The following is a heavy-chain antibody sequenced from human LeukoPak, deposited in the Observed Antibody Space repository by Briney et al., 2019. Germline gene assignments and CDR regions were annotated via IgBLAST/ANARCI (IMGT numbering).Heavy chain of an antibody. CDR1: GYTFTSYY. D-gene: IGHD3-10*01. CDR2: INPSGGST. Sequence: ASVKVSCKASGYTFTSYYMHWVRQAPGQGLEWMGIINPSGGSTSYAQKFQGRVTMTRDTSTGTVYMELSSLRSEDTAVYYCAIGSGSYLRQYYFDYWGQGTLVTVSS. CDR3: AIGSGSYLRQYYFDY. J-gene: IGHJ4*02. V-gene: IGHV1-46*01.